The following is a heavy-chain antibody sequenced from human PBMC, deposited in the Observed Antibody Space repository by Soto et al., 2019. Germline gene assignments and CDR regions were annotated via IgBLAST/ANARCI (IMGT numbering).Heavy chain of an antibody. J-gene: IGHJ6*02. D-gene: IGHD2-15*01. Sequence: ASVKVSCKASGYTFTSYYMHWVRQAPGQGLEWMGIINPSGGSTSYAQKFQVRVTMTRDTSTSTVYMELSSLRSEDTAVYYCARCVYCSGGSCYPTGGYYYYGMDVWGQGTTVTVSS. V-gene: IGHV1-46*01. CDR3: ARCVYCSGGSCYPTGGYYYYGMDV. CDR1: GYTFTSYY. CDR2: INPSGGST.